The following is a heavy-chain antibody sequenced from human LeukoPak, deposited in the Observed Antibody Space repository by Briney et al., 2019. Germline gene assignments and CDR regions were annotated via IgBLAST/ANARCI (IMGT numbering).Heavy chain of an antibody. Sequence: PGGSLRLSCAASGFSFSDYYMSWIRQAPGKGLEWVSYISSSGNTIYYADSVKGRFTISRDNAKNSLYLQMNSLRAEDTAVYYCARYQYYYDSSAPPLYWGQGTLVTVSS. V-gene: IGHV3-11*01. D-gene: IGHD3-22*01. J-gene: IGHJ4*02. CDR1: GFSFSDYY. CDR2: ISSSGNTI. CDR3: ARYQYYYDSSAPPLY.